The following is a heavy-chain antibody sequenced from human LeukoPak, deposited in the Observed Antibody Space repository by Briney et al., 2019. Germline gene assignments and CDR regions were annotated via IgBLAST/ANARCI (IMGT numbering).Heavy chain of an antibody. CDR1: GYTFTGYY. V-gene: IGHV1-2*02. J-gene: IGHJ6*02. Sequence: GASVKVSCKASGYTFTGYYIHWVRQAPGQGLEWMGWINPNSGGTYYAQKFQGRVTVTRDTSINTAYMDLSRLISDDTAVYYCARDQLPVLSGEYYYGMDVWGQGTTVTVSS. CDR3: ARDQLPVLSGEYYYGMDV. CDR2: INPNSGGT. D-gene: IGHD2-2*01.